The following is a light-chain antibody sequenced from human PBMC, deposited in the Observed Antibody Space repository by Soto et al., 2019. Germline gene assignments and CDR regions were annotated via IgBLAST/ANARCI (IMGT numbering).Light chain of an antibody. J-gene: IGKJ5*01. CDR1: QAISSY. Sequence: IPLTLATSFLSASAGDRGSITCRASQAISSYLAWYQQKPGRAPKLLIYAASTLQSGVPSRFSGSGSGTEFTLTITSLQPEDFAAYYCQQLNSFPITFGQGTRLAIK. CDR3: QQLNSFPIT. CDR2: AAS. V-gene: IGKV1-9*01.